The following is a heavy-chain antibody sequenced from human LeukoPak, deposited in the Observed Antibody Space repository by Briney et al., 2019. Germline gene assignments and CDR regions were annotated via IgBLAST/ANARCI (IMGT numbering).Heavy chain of an antibody. CDR2: ISYSGGT. J-gene: IGHJ3*02. CDR3: AREVEYYDSSGYRPHAFDI. Sequence: SETLSLTCTVSGGSISSSNYYWGWTRQPPGKGLEWFGSISYSGGTSYNPSLRSRVTISVDTSKNQFSLKLSSVTAADTAVYYCAREVEYYDSSGYRPHAFDIWGQGTVVTVSS. D-gene: IGHD3-22*01. CDR1: GGSISSSNYY. V-gene: IGHV4-39*02.